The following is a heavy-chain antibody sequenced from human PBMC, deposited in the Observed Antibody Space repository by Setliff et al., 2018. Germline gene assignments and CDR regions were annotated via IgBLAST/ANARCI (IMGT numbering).Heavy chain of an antibody. CDR2: IYPSNSNI. V-gene: IGHV5-51*01. J-gene: IGHJ4*02. CDR3: ARHRVGNSGYAIPILDF. D-gene: IGHD5-12*01. CDR1: GYSFTDYW. Sequence: GESLTLSCKASGYSFTDYWIAWVRQMPGKGLEWMGIIYPSNSNIKYSPSFEAQITFSVDKSITTAYLQWSSLKASDTAIYYCARHRVGNSGYAIPILDFWGQGALFTVSS.